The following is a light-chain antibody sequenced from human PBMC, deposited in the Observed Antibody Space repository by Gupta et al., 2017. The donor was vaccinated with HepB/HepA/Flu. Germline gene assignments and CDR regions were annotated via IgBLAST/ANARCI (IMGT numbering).Light chain of an antibody. Sequence: EIVLTQSPGTLSLSPGERATLFCRASQSFSSSYLAWYQQKPGQAPRLLIYGASSRATGIPDRFSGSGSGTDFTLTINRLEPEDFAVYYCQQYVKSPLTFGGGTKVEIK. CDR1: QSFSSSY. CDR3: QQYVKSPLT. J-gene: IGKJ4*01. V-gene: IGKV3-20*01. CDR2: GAS.